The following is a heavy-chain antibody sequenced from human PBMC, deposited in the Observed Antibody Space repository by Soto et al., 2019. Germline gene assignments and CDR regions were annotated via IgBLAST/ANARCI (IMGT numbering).Heavy chain of an antibody. CDR2: INPSGGST. CDR1: GYTFNNYY. D-gene: IGHD5-12*01. CDR3: ARDRDGYNGAFDY. J-gene: IGHJ4*02. Sequence: ASVKVSCKASGYTFNNYYMHWVRQAPGQGLEWMGIINPSGGSTSYGQKFQGRVTMTRDTSTSTVYMELSTLRSEDTAVYYCARDRDGYNGAFDYWGQGTLVTVSS. V-gene: IGHV1-46*02.